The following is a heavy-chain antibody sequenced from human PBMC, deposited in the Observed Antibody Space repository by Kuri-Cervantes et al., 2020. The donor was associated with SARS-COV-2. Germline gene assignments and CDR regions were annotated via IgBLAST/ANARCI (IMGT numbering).Heavy chain of an antibody. J-gene: IGHJ4*02. CDR3: ARLGYCSGGSCYSAVY. V-gene: IGHV3-11*03. D-gene: IGHD2-15*01. CDR2: ISSSSSYT. CDR1: GFTFSDYY. Sequence: GGSLRLSCAASGFTFSDYYMSWIRQAPGEGLEWVSYISSSSSYTNYADSVKGRFTIPRDNAKNSLYLQMNSLRAEDTAVYYCARLGYCSGGSCYSAVYWGQGTLVTVSS.